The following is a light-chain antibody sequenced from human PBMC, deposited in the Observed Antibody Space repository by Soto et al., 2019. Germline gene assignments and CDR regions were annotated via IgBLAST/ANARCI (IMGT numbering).Light chain of an antibody. CDR3: LQYNDWPPRQYT. J-gene: IGKJ2*01. V-gene: IGKV3-15*01. CDR2: GAS. Sequence: EIVMTQSPATLSVSPGERVTLSCRASQSVSSDLAWYQYKPGQAPRLLIYGASTRATGTPARFSGSGSETEFSLSISSLQSEDFAVYYCLQYNDWPPRQYTFGQGTKLEIK. CDR1: QSVSSD.